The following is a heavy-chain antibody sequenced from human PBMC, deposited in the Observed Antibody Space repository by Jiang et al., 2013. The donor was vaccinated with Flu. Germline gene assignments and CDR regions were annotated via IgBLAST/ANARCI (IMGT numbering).Heavy chain of an antibody. Sequence: VGFIRSKAYGGTTEYAASVKGRFTIXRDDSKSIAYLQMNSLKTEDTAVFDYCTTERYYYGSGSYFRYFDYWGQGTLVTVSS. D-gene: IGHD3-10*01. J-gene: IGHJ4*02. CDR2: IRSKAYGGTT. CDR3: TTERYYYGSGSYFRYFDY. V-gene: IGHV3-49*02.